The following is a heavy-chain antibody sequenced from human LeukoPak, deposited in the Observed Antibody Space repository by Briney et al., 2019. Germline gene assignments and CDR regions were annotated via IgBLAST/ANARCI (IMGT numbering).Heavy chain of an antibody. V-gene: IGHV3-23*01. Sequence: GGSLRLSCAASGFAFRSFVVSWVRQAPGKGLEGVSSISGYGDRIYYADSVKGRFTISRDNSKNMLYLQMNSLRAEDTAIYYCAKEGVAETTRGAYSDHWGQGTLVTVSS. D-gene: IGHD4-17*01. CDR3: AKEGVAETTRGAYSDH. J-gene: IGHJ4*02. CDR1: GFAFRSFV. CDR2: ISGYGDRI.